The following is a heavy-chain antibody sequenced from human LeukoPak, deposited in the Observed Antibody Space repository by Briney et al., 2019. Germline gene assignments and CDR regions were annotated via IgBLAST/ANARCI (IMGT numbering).Heavy chain of an antibody. D-gene: IGHD2-2*01. J-gene: IGHJ4*02. CDR1: GFTFNNYA. CDR3: AKGPLRGTAAAIDY. V-gene: IGHV3-30*18. Sequence: GGSLRLSYAASGFTFNNYAMHWVRQAPGKGLEWVAVISYDGRNIHYPDSVKGRFTISRDISTDTLWLQMDSLRTEDTAVYYCAKGPLRGTAAAIDYWGQGTLVTVSS. CDR2: ISYDGRNI.